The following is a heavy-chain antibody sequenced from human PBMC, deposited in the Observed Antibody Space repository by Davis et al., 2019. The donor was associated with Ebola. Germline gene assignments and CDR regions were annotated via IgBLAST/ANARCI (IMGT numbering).Heavy chain of an antibody. V-gene: IGHV1-3*01. D-gene: IGHD3-10*01. J-gene: IGHJ6*04. CDR1: GYTFTSYA. CDR2: INAGNGNT. CDR3: AKEIGGFGELYYYGMDV. Sequence: ASVKVSCKASGYTFTSYAMHWVRQAPGQRLEWMGWINAGNGNTKYSQKFQGRVTITRDTSASTAYMELSSLRSEDTAVYYCAKEIGGFGELYYYGMDVWGKGTTVTVSS.